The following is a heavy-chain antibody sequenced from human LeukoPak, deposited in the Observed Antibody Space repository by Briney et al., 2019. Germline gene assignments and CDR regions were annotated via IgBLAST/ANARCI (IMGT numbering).Heavy chain of an antibody. CDR3: ARDYYYIGNSGSYSDVFDI. CDR2: ISAYDGDT. J-gene: IGHJ3*02. D-gene: IGHD3-22*01. Sequence: GASVKVSCKASGYTFTRYGISWVRQAPGQGLEWMGWISAYDGDTNNAQKLQGRVTMTTDTTTTTAYMELRSLRSDDTAVYYCARDYYYIGNSGSYSDVFDIWGQGTMVTVSS. CDR1: GYTFTRYG. V-gene: IGHV1-18*01.